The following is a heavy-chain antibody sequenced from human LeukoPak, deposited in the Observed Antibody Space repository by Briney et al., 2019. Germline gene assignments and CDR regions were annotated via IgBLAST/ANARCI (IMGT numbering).Heavy chain of an antibody. CDR3: ARDLYGDYPDY. J-gene: IGHJ4*02. D-gene: IGHD4-17*01. Sequence: GGSLRLSCAASGFTFSTYAMTWVRQAPGKGLEWVSLISGSGGATYYADSLKGRFAISRDNAKNSLYLQMNSLRAEDTAVYYCARDLYGDYPDYWGQGTLVTVSS. CDR1: GFTFSTYA. CDR2: ISGSGGAT. V-gene: IGHV3-23*01.